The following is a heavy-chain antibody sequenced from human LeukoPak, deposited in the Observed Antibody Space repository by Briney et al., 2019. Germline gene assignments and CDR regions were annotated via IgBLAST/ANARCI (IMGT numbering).Heavy chain of an antibody. J-gene: IGHJ5*02. D-gene: IGHD3-9*01. Sequence: ASVKVSCKASGYTFTSYGISWVRQAPGQGLEWMGWISAYNGNTNYAQKLQGRVTMTTDTSTSTAYMELRSLRSDDTAVYYCARDLENYDILTGDPTGNWFDPWGQGTLVTVSS. CDR2: ISAYNGNT. CDR3: ARDLENYDILTGDPTGNWFDP. CDR1: GYTFTSYG. V-gene: IGHV1-18*01.